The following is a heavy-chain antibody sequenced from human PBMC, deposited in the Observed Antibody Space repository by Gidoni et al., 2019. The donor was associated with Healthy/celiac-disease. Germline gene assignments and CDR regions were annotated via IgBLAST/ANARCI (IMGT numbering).Heavy chain of an antibody. V-gene: IGHV4-59*01. Sequence: QVQLQESGPGLVKPSETLSLTCTVAGGSISSYYWSWIRQPPGKGLAWIGYIYYSGSNNYTPSLKSRVTMSVDTSKNQFSLKLSSVTAADTAVYYCARDRGGSGSYLDYWGQGTLVTVSS. CDR3: ARDRGGSGSYLDY. D-gene: IGHD3-10*01. CDR1: GGSISSYY. J-gene: IGHJ4*02. CDR2: IYYSGSN.